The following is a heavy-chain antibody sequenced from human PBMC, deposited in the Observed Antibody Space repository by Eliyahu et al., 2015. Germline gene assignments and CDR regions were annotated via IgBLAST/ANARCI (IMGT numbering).Heavy chain of an antibody. CDR2: ITYDGSNK. V-gene: IGHV3-30*03. Sequence: SYGMHWVRQAPGKGLEWVAFITYDGSNKYYADSVKGRFTISRDNSKNTLYLQMNSLRAEDTAVYYCARDLGLSYYFDYWGQGTLVTVSS. D-gene: IGHD2/OR15-2a*01. CDR3: ARDLGLSYYFDY. CDR1: SYG. J-gene: IGHJ4*02.